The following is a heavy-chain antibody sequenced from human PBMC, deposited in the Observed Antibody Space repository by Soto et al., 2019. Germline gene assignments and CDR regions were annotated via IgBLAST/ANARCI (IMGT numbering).Heavy chain of an antibody. CDR2: IKSKTDGGTT. CDR1: GFTFSNAW. D-gene: IGHD2-15*01. Sequence: EVQLVESGGGLVKPGGSLRLSCAASGFTFSNAWMSWVRQAPGMGLEWVGRIKSKTDGGTTDYAAPVKGRFTISRDDSKNTLYLQMNSLKTEDTAVYYCTTTDKVAGYYYYYYMDVWGKGTTVTVSS. CDR3: TTTDKVAGYYYYYYMDV. J-gene: IGHJ6*03. V-gene: IGHV3-15*01.